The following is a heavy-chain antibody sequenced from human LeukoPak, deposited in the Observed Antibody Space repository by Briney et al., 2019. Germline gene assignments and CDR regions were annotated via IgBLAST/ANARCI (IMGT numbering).Heavy chain of an antibody. CDR3: ARGLYGDSPDFDY. Sequence: ASVNVSCKASGYTFTGYYMHWVRQAPGQGLEWMGWINPNSGGTNYVQKCQGRVTMTRDTSISTAYMELSRLRSDDTAVYYCARGLYGDSPDFDYWGQATMVTVSS. J-gene: IGHJ4*02. CDR1: GYTFTGYY. V-gene: IGHV1-2*02. D-gene: IGHD4-17*01. CDR2: INPNSGGT.